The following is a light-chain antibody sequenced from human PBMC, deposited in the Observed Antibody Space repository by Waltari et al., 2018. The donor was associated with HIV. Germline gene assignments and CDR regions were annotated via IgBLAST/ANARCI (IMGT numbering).Light chain of an antibody. CDR3: QHYGNSGVT. CDR1: QSVASIY. J-gene: IGKJ3*01. V-gene: IGKV3-20*01. CDR2: CAS. Sequence: EIVLTQSPGTLSLCPGERVTLSCRASQSVASIYLAWYQQKPGQAPRLLIYCASTRPPDIPDRFSGSGSGTDFTLTISSLEPEDFAVYYCQHYGNSGVTFGPGTKVDIK.